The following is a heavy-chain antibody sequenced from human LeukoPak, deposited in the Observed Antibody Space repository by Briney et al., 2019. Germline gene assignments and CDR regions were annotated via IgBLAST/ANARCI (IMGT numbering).Heavy chain of an antibody. Sequence: ASVKVSCKASGYTFTSYGISWVRQAPGQGLEWMGWISAYNGNTNYARKLQGRVTMTTDTSTSTAYMELRSLRSDDTAVYYCARIGIGYCSSTSCLSDAFDIWGQGTMVTVSS. CDR3: ARIGIGYCSSTSCLSDAFDI. CDR2: ISAYNGNT. J-gene: IGHJ3*02. D-gene: IGHD2-2*01. CDR1: GYTFTSYG. V-gene: IGHV1-18*01.